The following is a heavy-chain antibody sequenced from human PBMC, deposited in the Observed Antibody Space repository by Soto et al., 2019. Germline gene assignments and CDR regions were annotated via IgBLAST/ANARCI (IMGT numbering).Heavy chain of an antibody. Sequence: SETLSLTCSVSGGSVRSGSYYWTWVRQPPGKGLEWIGYIYQSGTTNYNASLKSRVTISIDTSKNQFFLKLNSVTAADTAVYYCARDSSGRHDYWGQGTLVTVSS. CDR1: GGSVRSGSYY. D-gene: IGHD3-22*01. CDR2: IYQSGTT. V-gene: IGHV4-61*01. CDR3: ARDSSGRHDY. J-gene: IGHJ4*02.